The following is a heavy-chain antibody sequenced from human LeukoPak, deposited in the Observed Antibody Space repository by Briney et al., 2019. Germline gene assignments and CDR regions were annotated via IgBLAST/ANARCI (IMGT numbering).Heavy chain of an antibody. V-gene: IGHV1-8*03. Sequence: ASVKVSCKASGYTFTSYDINWVRQATGQGLEWMGWMNPNSGNTGYAQKFQGRVTITRNTSISTAYMELSSLRSEDTAVYYCALGYCSSTSCILDAFDIWGQGTMVTVSS. CDR2: MNPNSGNT. CDR3: ALGYCSSTSCILDAFDI. J-gene: IGHJ3*02. CDR1: GYTFTSYD. D-gene: IGHD2-2*01.